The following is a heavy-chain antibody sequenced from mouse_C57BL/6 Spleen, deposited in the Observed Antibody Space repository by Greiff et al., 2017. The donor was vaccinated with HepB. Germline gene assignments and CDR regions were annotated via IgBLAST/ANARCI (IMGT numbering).Heavy chain of an antibody. Sequence: QVQLQQPGAELVRPGSSVKLSCKASGYTFTSYWMHWVKQRPIQGLEWIGNIDPSDSETHYNQKFKDKATLTVDKSSSTAYMQLSSLTSEDSAVYYCARVATNYYYAMDDRGQGTSVTVSS. CDR1: GYTFTSYW. V-gene: IGHV1-52*01. CDR2: IDPSDSET. CDR3: ARVATNYYYAMDD. D-gene: IGHD1-1*02. J-gene: IGHJ4*01.